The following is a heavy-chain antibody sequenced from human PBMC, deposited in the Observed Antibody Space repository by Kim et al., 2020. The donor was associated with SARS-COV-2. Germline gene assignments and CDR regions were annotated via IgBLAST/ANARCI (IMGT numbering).Heavy chain of an antibody. CDR3: AARLGATGGPFDY. Sequence: SVKVSCKASGGTFSSYAISWVRQAPGQGLEWMGRIIPILGIANYAQKFQGRVTITADKSTSTAYMELSSLRSEDTAVYYCAARLGATGGPFDYWGQGTLVTVSS. J-gene: IGHJ4*02. CDR1: GGTFSSYA. CDR2: IIPILGIA. D-gene: IGHD1-26*01. V-gene: IGHV1-69*04.